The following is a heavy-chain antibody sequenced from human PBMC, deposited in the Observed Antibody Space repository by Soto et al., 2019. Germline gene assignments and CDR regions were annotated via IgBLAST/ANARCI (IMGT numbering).Heavy chain of an antibody. CDR3: AKGFSGTYQDLFDY. CDR1: VFTFSTYG. CDR2: LTGTGSST. Sequence: GGSLRLSCASSVFTFSTYGMSCVRHSPGKWLEWVSALTGTGSSTYYADSVKGRFTISRDNSKHTLYLQMNSLRADDTAVYYCAKGFSGTYQDLFDYWGQGTLVTVSS. D-gene: IGHD1-7*01. J-gene: IGHJ4*02. V-gene: IGHV3-23*01.